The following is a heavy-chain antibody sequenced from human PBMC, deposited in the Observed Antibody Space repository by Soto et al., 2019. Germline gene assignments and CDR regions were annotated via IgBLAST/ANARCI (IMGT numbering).Heavy chain of an antibody. Sequence: ASVKVSCKASGGTFSSYTISWVRQAPGQGLEWMGRIIPILGIANYAQKFQGRVTITADKSTSTAYMELSSLRSEDTAVYYCARWSLAYCGGDCYPAEYFQHWGQGTLVTVSS. CDR2: IIPILGIA. CDR1: GGTFSSYT. V-gene: IGHV1-69*02. CDR3: ARWSLAYCGGDCYPAEYFQH. D-gene: IGHD2-21*01. J-gene: IGHJ1*01.